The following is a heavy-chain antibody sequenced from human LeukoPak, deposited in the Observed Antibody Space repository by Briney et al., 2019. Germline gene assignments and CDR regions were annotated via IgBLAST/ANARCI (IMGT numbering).Heavy chain of an antibody. V-gene: IGHV1-18*01. D-gene: IGHD4-17*01. J-gene: IGHJ5*02. CDR2: ISAYNGNT. Sequence: ASVKVSCKASGYTFTSYGISWVRQAPGQGLEWMGWISAYNGNTNYAQKLQGRVTMTTDTSTTTAYMELRSLVSDDTAVYYCARLSSHYGDYKVDPWGQGTLVTVSS. CDR1: GYTFTSYG. CDR3: ARLSSHYGDYKVDP.